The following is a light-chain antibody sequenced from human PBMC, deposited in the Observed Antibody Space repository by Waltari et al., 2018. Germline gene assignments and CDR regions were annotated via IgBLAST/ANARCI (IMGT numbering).Light chain of an antibody. CDR2: AAS. CDR1: QPISTY. V-gene: IGKV1-39*01. J-gene: IGKJ5*01. Sequence: IQMTQSPSSLSASTGDRVTVTCRVSQPISTYLKWYQQKSGKAPKLLIYAASTLQSGVPTSCSGSGSATDFTITISRLPPEDSASYFCQQSSTTPPFGQGTRLDVK. CDR3: QQSSTTPP.